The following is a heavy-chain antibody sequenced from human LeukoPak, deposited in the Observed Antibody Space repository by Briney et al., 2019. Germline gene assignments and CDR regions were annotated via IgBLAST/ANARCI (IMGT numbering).Heavy chain of an antibody. J-gene: IGHJ4*02. CDR3: ARVAVTRYFDY. CDR2: IRSKANSYAT. V-gene: IGHV3-73*01. D-gene: IGHD2-21*02. Sequence: YPGGSLRFSCAASGFTFSGSAMHWVRQASGKGLEWVGRIRSKANSYATAYAASVKGRFTISRDDSKNTAYLQMNSLKTEDTAVYYCARVAVTRYFDYWGQGTLVTVSS. CDR1: GFTFSGSA.